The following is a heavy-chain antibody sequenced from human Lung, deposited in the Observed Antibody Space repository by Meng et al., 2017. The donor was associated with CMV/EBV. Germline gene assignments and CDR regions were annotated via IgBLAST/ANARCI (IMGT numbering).Heavy chain of an antibody. D-gene: IGHD3-22*01. J-gene: IGHJ4*02. CDR1: GGTFSSYA. V-gene: IGHV1-69*10. Sequence: SVXVSXXASGGTFSSYAISWVRQAPGQGLEWMGGIIPILGIANYAQKFQGRVTITADKSTSTAYMELSSLRSEDTAVYYCARFRVGGYSTDYWGQGTLGTVSS. CDR3: ARFRVGGYSTDY. CDR2: IIPILGIA.